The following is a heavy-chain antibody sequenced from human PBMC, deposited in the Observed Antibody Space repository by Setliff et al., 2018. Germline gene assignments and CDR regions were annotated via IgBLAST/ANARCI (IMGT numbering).Heavy chain of an antibody. D-gene: IGHD1-1*01. CDR2: IYHGGET. CDR1: GGSISSGVYY. J-gene: IGHJ4*02. CDR3: ARTGTYRYFDS. Sequence: SETLSLTCTVSGGSISSGVYYWGWIRQPPGKGLEWIGRIYHGGETYYNTSLESRLTISVDTSKNQFSPKLRSVTAADTAVYYCARTGTYRYFDSWGQGTLVTVSS. V-gene: IGHV4-39*01.